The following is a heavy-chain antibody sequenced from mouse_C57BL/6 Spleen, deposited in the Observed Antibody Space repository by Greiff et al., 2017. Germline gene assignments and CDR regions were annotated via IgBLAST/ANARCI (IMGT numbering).Heavy chain of an antibody. Sequence: VQLQQSGPELVKPGASVKISCKASGYSFTGYYMNWVKQSPEKSLEWIGEINPSTGGTTYNQKFKAKATLTVNKSSSTAYMQLKSLTSEDSAVYYCARFTTVAPFAYWGQGTLVTVSA. CDR3: ARFTTVAPFAY. D-gene: IGHD1-1*01. CDR1: GYSFTGYY. J-gene: IGHJ3*01. V-gene: IGHV1-42*01. CDR2: INPSTGGT.